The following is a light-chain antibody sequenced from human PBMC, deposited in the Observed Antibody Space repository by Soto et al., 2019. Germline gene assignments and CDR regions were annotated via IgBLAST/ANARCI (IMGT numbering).Light chain of an antibody. J-gene: IGKJ5*01. Sequence: EIVLPQSPGTLSLSPGERATLSFRASQSVSNNYLAWYQQKPGQAPRRLIYGASSRATGIPDRFSGSGSGTDFTLNINRLEPEDVAIYYCQQYGGSPRITFGQGTRLEI. CDR3: QQYGGSPRIT. V-gene: IGKV3-20*01. CDR1: QSVSNNY. CDR2: GAS.